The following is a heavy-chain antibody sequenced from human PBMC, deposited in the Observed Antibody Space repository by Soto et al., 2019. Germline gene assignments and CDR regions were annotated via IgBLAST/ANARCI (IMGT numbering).Heavy chain of an antibody. Sequence: EVQLLESGGGVVQPGGSLRLSCVASGFNFKKFAMAWVRQGAGEGLEWVSGISCCGGSASYADSVKGRFSIARDDSKNTVSLQLNSLRVEDTAQYYCAKADGQQWLIPHLDNWGQGTLVTVS. D-gene: IGHD6-19*01. CDR2: ISCCGGSA. CDR3: AKADGQQWLIPHLDN. CDR1: GFNFKKFA. V-gene: IGHV3-23*01. J-gene: IGHJ4*02.